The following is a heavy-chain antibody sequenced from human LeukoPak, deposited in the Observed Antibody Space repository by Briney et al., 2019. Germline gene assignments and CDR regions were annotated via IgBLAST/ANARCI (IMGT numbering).Heavy chain of an antibody. Sequence: GASVKVSCKASGYTFTNYAMNWVRQAPGQGLEWMGGIIPIFGTANYAQKFQGRVTITADESTSTAYMELSSLRSEDTAVYYCAMRYCSGGSCYSSWFDPWGQGTLVTVSS. CDR3: AMRYCSGGSCYSSWFDP. CDR1: GYTFTNYA. J-gene: IGHJ5*02. CDR2: IIPIFGTA. D-gene: IGHD2-15*01. V-gene: IGHV1-69*13.